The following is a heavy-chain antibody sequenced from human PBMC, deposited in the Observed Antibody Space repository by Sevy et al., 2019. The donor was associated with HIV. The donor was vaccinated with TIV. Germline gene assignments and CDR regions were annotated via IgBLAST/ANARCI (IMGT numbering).Heavy chain of an antibody. CDR1: GFTFSSYS. CDR2: ISTSSSYI. CDR3: ARDEVGGSYWEFDY. J-gene: IGHJ4*02. Sequence: GGSLRLSCAASGFTFSSYSMNWVRQAPGKGLEWVSSISTSSSYIYHADSVKGRFTISRDNTKNSLYLQMNSLRAEDTAVYYCARDEVGGSYWEFDYWGQRTLVTVSS. V-gene: IGHV3-21*01. D-gene: IGHD1-26*01.